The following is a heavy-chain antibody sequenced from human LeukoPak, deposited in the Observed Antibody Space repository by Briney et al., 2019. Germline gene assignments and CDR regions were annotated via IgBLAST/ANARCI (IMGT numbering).Heavy chain of an antibody. Sequence: GGSLRLSCGASGITVRNNYMSWVRQAPGKGLEWVSIIYSAGHTYYADSVKGRFTTSRDSSKDTLYLQMNSLRAEDTAVYYCARRLSSSWSHDYWGQGTLVTVSS. CDR3: ARRLSSSWSHDY. V-gene: IGHV3-66*01. CDR1: GITVRNNY. J-gene: IGHJ4*02. D-gene: IGHD6-13*01. CDR2: IYSAGHT.